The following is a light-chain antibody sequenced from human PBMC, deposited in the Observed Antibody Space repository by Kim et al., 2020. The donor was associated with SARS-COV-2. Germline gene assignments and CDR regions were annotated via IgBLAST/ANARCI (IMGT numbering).Light chain of an antibody. CDR2: EDY. J-gene: IGLJ3*02. Sequence: KAVTMSGTRCSDSMASNDVQWYQQRPGSSPTTVIYEDYQSPSGVPGRFSGSIESSSNSASLTISGLKTEDEADYNCQSYDSSNHWVFGGGTQLTVL. CDR3: QSYDSSNHWV. V-gene: IGLV6-57*01. CDR1: SDSMASND.